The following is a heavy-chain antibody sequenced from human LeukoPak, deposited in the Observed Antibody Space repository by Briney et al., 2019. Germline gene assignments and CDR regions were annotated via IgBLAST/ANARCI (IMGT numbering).Heavy chain of an antibody. J-gene: IGHJ1*01. CDR3: ARGYSSWNP. V-gene: IGHV4-59*01. D-gene: IGHD6-13*01. CDR1: GGSISSYY. Sequence: SETLSLTCTVSGGSISSYYWSWIRQPPGKGLEWIGYIYYSGSTNYNPSLKSRVTISVDTSKNQFSLKLSSVTAADTAVYYCARGYSSWNPWGQGTLVTVSS. CDR2: IYYSGST.